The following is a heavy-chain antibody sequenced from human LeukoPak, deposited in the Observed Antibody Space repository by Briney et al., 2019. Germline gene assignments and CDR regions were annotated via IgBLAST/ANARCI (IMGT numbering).Heavy chain of an antibody. CDR1: GGSFSGYY. CDR2: INHSGST. CDR3: ARGVSFQGYYYYYGMDV. J-gene: IGHJ6*02. V-gene: IGHV4-34*01. D-gene: IGHD3-16*01. Sequence: SETLSLTCAVYGGSFSGYYWSWIRQPPGKGLEWIGEINHSGSTNYNPSLKSRVTISVDTSKNQFSLKLSSVTAAGTAVYYCARGVSFQGYYYYYGMDVWGQGTTVTVSS.